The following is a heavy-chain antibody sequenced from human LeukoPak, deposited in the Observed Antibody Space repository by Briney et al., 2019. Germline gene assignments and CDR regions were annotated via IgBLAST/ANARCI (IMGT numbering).Heavy chain of an antibody. D-gene: IGHD3-22*01. CDR1: GFTFSSYA. J-gene: IGHJ6*02. Sequence: GGSLRLSCAASGFTFSSYAMHWVRQAPGKGLEWVAVISYDGSNKYYADSVKGRFTISRDNSKNTLYLQMNSLRAEDTAVYYCARVRDGSGYYWYYYYYYGMDVWGQGTTVTVSS. V-gene: IGHV3-30-3*01. CDR2: ISYDGSNK. CDR3: ARVRDGSGYYWYYYYYYGMDV.